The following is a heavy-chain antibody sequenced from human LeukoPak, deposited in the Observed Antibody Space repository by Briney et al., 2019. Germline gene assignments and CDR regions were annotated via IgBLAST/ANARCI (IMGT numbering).Heavy chain of an antibody. D-gene: IGHD4-17*01. CDR1: GFTFSSYA. CDR2: FSGSGGST. CDR3: TKDVTTVTTLEHENGMDV. Sequence: GGSRRLSCAASGFTFSSYAMSWVRQAPGKGLEWVSAFSGSGGSTYYADSVKGRFTISRDNSKNTLYLQMNSLRAEDTAVYYCTKDVTTVTTLEHENGMDVWGQGTTVTVSS. J-gene: IGHJ6*02. V-gene: IGHV3-23*01.